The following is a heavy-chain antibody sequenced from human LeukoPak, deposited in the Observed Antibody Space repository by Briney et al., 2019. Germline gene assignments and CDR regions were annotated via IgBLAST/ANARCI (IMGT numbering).Heavy chain of an antibody. CDR3: ARLPDYDSSGYSAFDI. CDR1: GYSFTSYW. D-gene: IGHD3-22*01. Sequence: GESLKISCQGSGYSFTSYWIGWVRQMPGKGLEWMGIIYPGDSDTRYSPSFQGRVTISADKSISTAYLQWSSLKASDTAMYYCARLPDYDSSGYSAFDIWGQGTMVTVSS. V-gene: IGHV5-51*01. CDR2: IYPGDSDT. J-gene: IGHJ3*02.